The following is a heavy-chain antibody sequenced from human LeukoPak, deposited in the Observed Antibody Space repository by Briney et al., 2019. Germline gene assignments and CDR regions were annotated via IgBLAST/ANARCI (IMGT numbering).Heavy chain of an antibody. Sequence: GGSLRLSCAASGFTFDDYAMHWVRQAPGKGLEWVSGISWNSGSIGYADSVKGRFTISRDNAKNSLYLQMNSLRAEDTAVYYCAKDSYYDYVWGSYRSPFDYWGQGTLVTVSS. V-gene: IGHV3-9*01. CDR3: AKDSYYDYVWGSYRSPFDY. CDR1: GFTFDDYA. CDR2: ISWNSGSI. J-gene: IGHJ4*02. D-gene: IGHD3-16*02.